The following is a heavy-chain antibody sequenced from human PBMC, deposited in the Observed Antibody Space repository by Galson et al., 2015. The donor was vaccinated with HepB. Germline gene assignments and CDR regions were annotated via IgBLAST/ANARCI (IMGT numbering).Heavy chain of an antibody. CDR3: ARTRILWFGEFPVSDY. Sequence: SVKVSCKASGYTFTSYGISWVRQAPGQGLEWMGWISAYNGNTNYAQKLQGRVTMTTDTSTSTAYMELRSLRSDDTDVYYCARTRILWFGEFPVSDYWGQGTLVTVSS. CDR1: GYTFTSYG. J-gene: IGHJ4*02. V-gene: IGHV1-18*01. D-gene: IGHD3-10*01. CDR2: ISAYNGNT.